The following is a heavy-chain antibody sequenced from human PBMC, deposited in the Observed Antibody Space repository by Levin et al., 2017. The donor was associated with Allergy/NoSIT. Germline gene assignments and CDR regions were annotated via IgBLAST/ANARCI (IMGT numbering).Heavy chain of an antibody. J-gene: IGHJ1*01. CDR1: GGTFSSYA. CDR3: ARSRGYYDSSGYFRAEYFQH. Sequence: SVKVSCKASGGTFSSYAISWVRQAPGQGLEWMGGIIPIFGTANYAQKFQGRVTITADESTSTAYMELSSLRSEDTAVYYCARSRGYYDSSGYFRAEYFQHWGQGTLVTVSS. V-gene: IGHV1-69*13. D-gene: IGHD3-22*01. CDR2: IIPIFGTA.